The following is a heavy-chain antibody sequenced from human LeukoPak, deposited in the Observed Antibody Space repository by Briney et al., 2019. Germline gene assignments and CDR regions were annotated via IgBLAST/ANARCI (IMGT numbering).Heavy chain of an antibody. CDR1: GGTFSNSA. CDR3: ARGHFYDSSDYHDTFDI. V-gene: IGHV1-69*05. J-gene: IGHJ3*02. CDR2: IIPIFGTA. D-gene: IGHD3-22*01. Sequence: SVKVSCKASGGTFSNSAISWVRQAPGQGLEWMGGIIPIFGTANYAQRFQGRVTMTRDMSTSTVYMELSSLRSEDTAVYYCARGHFYDSSDYHDTFDIWGQGTMVTVSS.